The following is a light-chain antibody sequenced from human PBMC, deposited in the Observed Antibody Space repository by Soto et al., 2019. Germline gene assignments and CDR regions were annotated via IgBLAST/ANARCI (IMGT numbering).Light chain of an antibody. J-gene: IGKJ4*01. Sequence: DIQLTQSPSFLSASVGDRVTITCRASQGISSYLAWYQQKPGKAPKLLIYAESTLQSGGPSRFSGSESGTEFPLTIRSLQPEEFATYYCQQLNTYPFTFGGGTKVEIK. V-gene: IGKV1-9*01. CDR2: AES. CDR3: QQLNTYPFT. CDR1: QGISSY.